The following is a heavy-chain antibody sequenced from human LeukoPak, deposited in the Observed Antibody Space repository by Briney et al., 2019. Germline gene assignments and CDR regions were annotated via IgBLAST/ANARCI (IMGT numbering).Heavy chain of an antibody. J-gene: IGHJ5*02. Sequence: GGSLRLSCAASGFTFSSYAMHWVRQAPGKGLEWVAVISYDGSNKYYADSVKGRFTISRDNSKNTLYLQMNSLRAEDTAVYYCARDLDRDPTWFDPWGQGTLVTVSS. V-gene: IGHV3-30*04. CDR3: ARDLDRDPTWFDP. CDR1: GFTFSSYA. CDR2: ISYDGSNK.